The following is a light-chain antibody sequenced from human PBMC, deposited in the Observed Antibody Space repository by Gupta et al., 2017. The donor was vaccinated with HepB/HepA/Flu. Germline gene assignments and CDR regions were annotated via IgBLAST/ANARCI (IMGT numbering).Light chain of an antibody. Sequence: QYALTQPASVSGSPGPSITISCTGTSSDVGSYNLVSWYQQHPGKAPKLMIYEVSKRPSGVSNRFSGSKSGNTASLTIAGLQAEDEADYYCCSYAGSSTVFGTGTKVTVL. CDR2: EVS. CDR3: CSYAGSSTV. J-gene: IGLJ1*01. V-gene: IGLV2-23*02. CDR1: SSDVGSYNL.